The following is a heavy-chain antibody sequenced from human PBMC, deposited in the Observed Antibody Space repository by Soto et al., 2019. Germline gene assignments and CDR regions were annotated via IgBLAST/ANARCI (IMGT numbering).Heavy chain of an antibody. Sequence: GGSLRLSCAASGFTFSTYNMNWVRQAPGKGLEWVSYISTRSSTIYYADSVKGRFTISRDNAKNSLYLQMNSLRAEDTALYYCVKALTYDFWSGFNYWGQGALVTVSS. D-gene: IGHD3-3*01. CDR2: ISTRSSTI. V-gene: IGHV3-48*04. CDR3: VKALTYDFWSGFNY. J-gene: IGHJ4*02. CDR1: GFTFSTYN.